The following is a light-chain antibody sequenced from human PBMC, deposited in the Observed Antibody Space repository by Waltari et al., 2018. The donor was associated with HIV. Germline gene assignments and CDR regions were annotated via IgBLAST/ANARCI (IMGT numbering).Light chain of an antibody. CDR3: LTYVSKTSTWQ. CDR1: DIDIGNYNL. CDR2: DVS. J-gene: IGLJ3*02. V-gene: IGLV2-23*02. Sequence: QSALTQPASVSGNAGQSVTITCTGTDIDIGNYNLVSWFQQHPGKAPKLLIYDVSKRPSGFSSRFSGSKSGYFASLTISGLLTEDESSYYCLTYVSKTSTWQFGGGTYLTV.